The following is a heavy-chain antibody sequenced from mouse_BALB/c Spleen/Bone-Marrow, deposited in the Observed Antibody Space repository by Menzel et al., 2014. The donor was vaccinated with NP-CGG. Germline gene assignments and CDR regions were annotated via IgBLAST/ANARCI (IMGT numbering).Heavy chain of an antibody. Sequence: EVKVVESGAELVKPGASVKLSCTASGFNIKDTYMHWVKQRPEQGLEWIGRVDPANGNTKYDPKFQGKATITADTSSNIAYLQLSSLTSEDTAAYYCARYRLGTYFDYWGQGTTLTVSS. CDR1: GFNIKDTY. V-gene: IGHV14-3*02. CDR3: ARYRLGTYFDY. J-gene: IGHJ2*01. D-gene: IGHD2-14*01. CDR2: VDPANGNT.